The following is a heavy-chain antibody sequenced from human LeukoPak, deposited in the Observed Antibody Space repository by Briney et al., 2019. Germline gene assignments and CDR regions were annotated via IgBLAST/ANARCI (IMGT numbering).Heavy chain of an antibody. CDR1: GFTFSSYG. J-gene: IGHJ3*01. V-gene: IGHV3-30*03. D-gene: IGHD3-10*01. Sequence: GGSLRLSCAASGFTFSSYGMHWVRQAPGKGLEWVAVISYDGSNKYYADSVKGRFTISRDNSKNTLYLQMNSLRAEDTAVYYCATARITMVRGPPGVWGQGTMVTVSS. CDR3: ATARITMVRGPPGV. CDR2: ISYDGSNK.